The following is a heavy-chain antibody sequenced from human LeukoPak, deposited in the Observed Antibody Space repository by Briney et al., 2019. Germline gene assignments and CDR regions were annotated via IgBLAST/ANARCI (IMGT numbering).Heavy chain of an antibody. D-gene: IGHD6-13*01. Sequence: SETLSLTCTVSGYSISSGYYWAWIRQPPGKGLEWIGNIYHSGSTYCDPSLKSRVTISVDTSNNHFSLRLSSVTAADTAVYYCAREVRQLVFGYWGQGTLVTVSS. CDR3: AREVRQLVFGY. CDR1: GYSISSGYY. V-gene: IGHV4-38-2*02. J-gene: IGHJ4*02. CDR2: IYHSGST.